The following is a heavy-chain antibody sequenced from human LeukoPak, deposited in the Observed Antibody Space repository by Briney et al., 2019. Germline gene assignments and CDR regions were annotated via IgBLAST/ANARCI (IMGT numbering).Heavy chain of an antibody. CDR3: AREDFDWLLDY. V-gene: IGHV1-46*01. J-gene: IGHJ4*02. D-gene: IGHD3-9*01. CDR1: GYTFTRYY. Sequence: ASVKVSCKASGYTFTRYYMHWVRQAPGQGLEWMGIINPSGGNTNYAQKFQGRVTMTRDMSTSTVYMELSSLRSEDTAVYYCAREDFDWLLDYWGQGTLVTVSS. CDR2: INPSGGNT.